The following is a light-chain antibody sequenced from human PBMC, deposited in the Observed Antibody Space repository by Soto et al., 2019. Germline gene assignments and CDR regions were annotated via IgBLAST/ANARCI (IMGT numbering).Light chain of an antibody. CDR1: QSVLYSSNNKNY. CDR3: QQYNGYSRT. Sequence: DIVMTQSPDSLAVSLGERATINCKSSQSVLYSSNNKNYLAWYQQKPGQPPKLLIYWASTRESGVPDRFSGSGSGTEFTLTISSMQPDDFATFYCQQYNGYSRTFGQGTKVEI. CDR2: WAS. V-gene: IGKV4-1*01. J-gene: IGKJ1*01.